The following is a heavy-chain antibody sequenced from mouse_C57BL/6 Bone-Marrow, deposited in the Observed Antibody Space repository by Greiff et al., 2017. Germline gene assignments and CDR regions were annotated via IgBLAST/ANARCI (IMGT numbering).Heavy chain of an antibody. D-gene: IGHD1-1*01. V-gene: IGHV1-39*01. J-gene: IGHJ3*01. CDR2: INPNYGTT. CDR3: APHYYGSSYGFAY. Sequence: VHVKQSGPELVKPGASVKISCKASGYSFTDYNMNWVKQSHGKSLEWIGIINPNYGTTSYNQKFKGKATLTVDQSSSTAYMQLNSLTSEDSAVYYCAPHYYGSSYGFAYWGQGTLVTVSA. CDR1: GYSFTDYN.